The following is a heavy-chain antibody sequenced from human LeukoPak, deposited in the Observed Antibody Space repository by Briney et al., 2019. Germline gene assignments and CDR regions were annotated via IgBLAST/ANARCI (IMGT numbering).Heavy chain of an antibody. CDR2: ISSRGITM. CDR1: GFTFSSYG. V-gene: IGHV3-48*03. D-gene: IGHD6-25*01. J-gene: IGHJ4*02. Sequence: GGSLRLSCAGSGFTFSSYGMNWVRQAPGKGLEWISYISSRGITMYYADSVKGRFTISRDHTKNSLYLQMNSLRAEDTAVYYCARESPRPNSGDFDYWGQGTLVTVSS. CDR3: ARESPRPNSGDFDY.